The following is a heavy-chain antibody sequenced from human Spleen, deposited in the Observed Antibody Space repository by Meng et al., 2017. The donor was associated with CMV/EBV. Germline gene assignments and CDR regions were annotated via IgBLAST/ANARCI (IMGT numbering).Heavy chain of an antibody. D-gene: IGHD2-8*01. Sequence: SETLSLTCTVSGGSISSSSYYWGWIRQPPGKGLEWIGSMYYSGSPYYNPSLKSRVTISVDTSKNHFSLKLSSVTAADTAVYYCARGGMYASSWFDSWGQGTLVTVSS. CDR2: MYYSGSP. V-gene: IGHV4-39*07. CDR1: GGSISSSSYY. J-gene: IGHJ5*01. CDR3: ARGGMYASSWFDS.